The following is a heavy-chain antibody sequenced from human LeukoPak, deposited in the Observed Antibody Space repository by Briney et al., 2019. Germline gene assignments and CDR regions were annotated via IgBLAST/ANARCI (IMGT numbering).Heavy chain of an antibody. CDR1: GGSFSGYY. D-gene: IGHD6-19*01. J-gene: IGHJ4*02. CDR2: INHSGST. Sequence: SETLSLTCAVYGGSFSGYYWSWLRQPPGKGLEWLGEINHSGSTNYNPSLKSRVTISVDTSKNQFSLKLSSVTAADTAVYYCARVRYSSGWYPRGLFDYWGQGTLVTVSS. V-gene: IGHV4-34*01. CDR3: ARVRYSSGWYPRGLFDY.